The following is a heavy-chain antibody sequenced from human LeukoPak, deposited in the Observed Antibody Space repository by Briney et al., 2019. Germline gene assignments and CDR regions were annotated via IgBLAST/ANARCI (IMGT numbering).Heavy chain of an antibody. CDR3: ARNILFAFDI. D-gene: IGHD2/OR15-2a*01. Sequence: GGSLKLSCAASGLTVSSSYMSWVRQAPGKGLEWVSIIYNDGSTYYADSMKGRFTISRDNSKNTLYLQVDSLRAEDTAMYYCARNILFAFDIWGQGTMVTVSS. J-gene: IGHJ3*02. V-gene: IGHV3-53*01. CDR2: IYNDGST. CDR1: GLTVSSSY.